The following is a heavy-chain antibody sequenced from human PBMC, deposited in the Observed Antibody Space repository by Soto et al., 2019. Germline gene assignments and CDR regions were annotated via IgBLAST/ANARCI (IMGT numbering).Heavy chain of an antibody. J-gene: IGHJ6*03. CDR2: ISGSGGST. CDR1: GFTFSSYA. V-gene: IGHV3-23*01. Sequence: PGGSLRLSCAASGFTFSSYAMSWVRQAPGKGLEWVSAISGSGGSTYYADSVKGRFTISRDNSKNTLYLQMNSLRAEDTAVYYCAKGHDFWSGYYYYYMDVWGKGTTVTSP. CDR3: AKGHDFWSGYYYYYMDV. D-gene: IGHD3-3*01.